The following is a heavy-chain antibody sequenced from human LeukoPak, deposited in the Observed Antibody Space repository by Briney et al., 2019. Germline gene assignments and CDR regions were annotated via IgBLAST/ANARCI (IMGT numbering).Heavy chain of an antibody. V-gene: IGHV3-33*01. D-gene: IGHD6-19*01. CDR1: GFTLSSYG. CDR3: ARDPDSSGWSYYFDY. J-gene: IGHJ4*02. Sequence: PGGSLRLSCAASGFTLSSYGMHWVRQAPGKGLEWVAVIWYDGSNKYYADSVKGRFTISRDNSKNTLYLQMNSLRAEDTAVYYCARDPDSSGWSYYFDYWGQGTLVTVSS. CDR2: IWYDGSNK.